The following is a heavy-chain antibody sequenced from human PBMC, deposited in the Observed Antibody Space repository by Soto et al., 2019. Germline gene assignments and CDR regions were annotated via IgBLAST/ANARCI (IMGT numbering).Heavy chain of an antibody. CDR3: ARPLVAPVAGPYYYGMDV. CDR1: GFTFNSYG. CDR2: IWYDGNTK. Sequence: QIQLVESGGGVVQPGRSLRLSCTASGFTFNSYGFNWVRQAPGKGLEWVAVIWYDGNTKYYADSVKGRFTISRDKLRSTVYLQMNSLTAEDTAVYYCARPLVAPVAGPYYYGMDVWGQGTTVTVSS. D-gene: IGHD6-19*01. J-gene: IGHJ6*02. V-gene: IGHV3-33*01.